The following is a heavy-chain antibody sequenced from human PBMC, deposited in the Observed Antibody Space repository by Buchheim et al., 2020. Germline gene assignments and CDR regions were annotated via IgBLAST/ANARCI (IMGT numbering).Heavy chain of an antibody. J-gene: IGHJ3*02. Sequence: QVQLQESGPGLVKPSQTLSLTCPVSGGSISSGSYYWSWIRQPAGKGLEWIGRIYTSGSPNYNPSLKSRVTISVDTSTNQFSLKLSSVTAADTAVYYCARDSIYCGGDCPKAFDIWGQGT. CDR2: IYTSGSP. V-gene: IGHV4-61*02. CDR1: GGSISSGSYY. D-gene: IGHD2-21*02. CDR3: ARDSIYCGGDCPKAFDI.